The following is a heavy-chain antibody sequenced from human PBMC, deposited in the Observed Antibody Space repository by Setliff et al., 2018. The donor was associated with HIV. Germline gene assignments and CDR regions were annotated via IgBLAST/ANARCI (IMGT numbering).Heavy chain of an antibody. Sequence: ASVKVSCKASGGTLSTSAIGWLRQAPGQGLEWMGWINTNTGNPTYAQGFTGRFVFSLDTSVSTAYLQISSLKAEDTAVYYCAREGRTFYYDSSGHYFGYWGQGTLVTVSS. V-gene: IGHV7-4-1*02. CDR1: GGTLSTSA. J-gene: IGHJ4*02. CDR2: INTNTGNP. CDR3: AREGRTFYYDSSGHYFGY. D-gene: IGHD3-22*01.